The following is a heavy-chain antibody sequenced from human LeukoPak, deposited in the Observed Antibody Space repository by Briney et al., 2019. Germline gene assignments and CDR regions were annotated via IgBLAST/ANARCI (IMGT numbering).Heavy chain of an antibody. Sequence: GESLKISCKGSGYSFTNYWIGWVRQMPGKGLEWMGVIYPGDSDTKYSPSFQGQVTISADKSISTAYLQWSSLKASDTAMYYCATLRSGYYYDYFDYWGQGTLVTVSS. D-gene: IGHD3-22*01. CDR1: GYSFTNYW. CDR2: IYPGDSDT. CDR3: ATLRSGYYYDYFDY. V-gene: IGHV5-51*01. J-gene: IGHJ4*02.